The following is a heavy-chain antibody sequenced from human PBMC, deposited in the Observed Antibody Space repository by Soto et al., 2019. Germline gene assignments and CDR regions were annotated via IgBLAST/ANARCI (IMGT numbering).Heavy chain of an antibody. Sequence: APVKVSCKASGYTFTGYYMHWVRQAPGQGLEWMGWINPNSGGTNYAQKFQGRVTMTRDTSISTAYMELSRLRSDDTAVYYCARGVTESSADFDYWGQGTLVTVSS. J-gene: IGHJ4*02. CDR1: GYTFTGYY. CDR2: INPNSGGT. V-gene: IGHV1-2*02. CDR3: ARGVTESSADFDY. D-gene: IGHD6-6*01.